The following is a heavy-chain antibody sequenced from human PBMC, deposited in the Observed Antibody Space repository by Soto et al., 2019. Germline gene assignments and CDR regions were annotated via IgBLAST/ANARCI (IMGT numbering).Heavy chain of an antibody. V-gene: IGHV3-74*01. CDR3: ARVNYGDYGGVYDY. CDR1: GFTVSSYL. J-gene: IGHJ4*02. Sequence: GGSLRLSCAASGFTVSSYLMHWIRQAPGKGLVWVSRINSDGSSTSFADSVKGRFTISRDNAKNTLYLQMNSLRAEDTAVYYCARVNYGDYGGVYDYWGQGTLVTVSS. CDR2: INSDGSST. D-gene: IGHD4-17*01.